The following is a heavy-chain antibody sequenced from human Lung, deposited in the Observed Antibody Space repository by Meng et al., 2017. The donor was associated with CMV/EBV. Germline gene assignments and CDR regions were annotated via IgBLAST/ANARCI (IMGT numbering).Heavy chain of an antibody. V-gene: IGHV1-8*01. CDR1: GYTFSTYD. Sequence: SXXVSXKASGYTFSTYDINWVRQATGQGLEWMGWMNPNSGNTGYAQKFQGRVTMTRNTSISTAYMELSDLRSEDTAVYYCARDLRGGYQGMGEFRNNWFDPWGQGTLVTVSS. J-gene: IGHJ5*02. D-gene: IGHD3-16*01. CDR3: ARDLRGGYQGMGEFRNNWFDP. CDR2: MNPNSGNT.